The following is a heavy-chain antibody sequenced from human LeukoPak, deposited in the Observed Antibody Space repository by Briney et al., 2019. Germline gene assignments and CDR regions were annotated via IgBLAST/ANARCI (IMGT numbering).Heavy chain of an antibody. J-gene: IGHJ4*02. V-gene: IGHV1-8*01. D-gene: IGHD6-13*01. CDR1: GYTFTSYV. CDR3: ARGLESSSWYVLRRLSGRFDY. CDR2: MDPNSGNT. Sequence: ASVKVSCKASGYTFTSYVINWVRQATGQGLEWMGWMDPNSGNTGYAQKFQGRVTMTRNTSISTAYMELSSLRSEDTAVYYCARGLESSSWYVLRRLSGRFDYWGQGTLVTVSS.